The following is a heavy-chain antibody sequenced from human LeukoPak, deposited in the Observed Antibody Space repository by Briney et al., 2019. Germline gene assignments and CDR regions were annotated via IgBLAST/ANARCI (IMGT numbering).Heavy chain of an antibody. D-gene: IGHD6-13*01. CDR3: ARGPHIAAAGTGPQTY. J-gene: IGHJ4*02. CDR1: GYTFTGYF. CDR2: INPNSGAT. Sequence: ASVKVSCKASGYTFTGYFMHWVRQAPGQGLEWMGWINPNSGATDYAQRFQGRVTMTRDTSISTAYMELNSLTSDDTAVYFCARGPHIAAAGTGPQTYWGQGTLVTVSS. V-gene: IGHV1-2*02.